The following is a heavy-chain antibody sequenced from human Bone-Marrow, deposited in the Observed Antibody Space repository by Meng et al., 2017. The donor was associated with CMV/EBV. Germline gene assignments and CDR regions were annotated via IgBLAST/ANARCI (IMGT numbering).Heavy chain of an antibody. CDR3: ARDRPSRDQKNPRFDY. CDR1: GGSISSSSYY. CDR2: IYYSGST. V-gene: IGHV4-39*07. Sequence: SETLSLTCTVSGGSISSSSYYWGWIRQPPGKGLEWIGSIYYSGSTYYNPSLKSRVTISVDTSKNQFSLKLSSVTAADTAVYYCARDRPSRDQKNPRFDYWGQGTLVTVSS. D-gene: IGHD2-2*01. J-gene: IGHJ4*02.